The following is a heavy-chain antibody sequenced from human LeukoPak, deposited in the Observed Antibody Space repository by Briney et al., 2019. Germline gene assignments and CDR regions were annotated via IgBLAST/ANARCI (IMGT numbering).Heavy chain of an antibody. CDR3: AKDLHYGSADY. J-gene: IGHJ4*02. D-gene: IGHD3-10*01. V-gene: IGHV3-74*01. Sequence: GSLRLSCAASGIIFSNYWMHWVRQAPGKGLVWVSRINRDGSSTSYADSVKGRFTISRDNAKNTLYLQLNSLRAEDTAVYYCAKDLHYGSADYWGQGTLVTVSS. CDR2: INRDGSST. CDR1: GIIFSNYW.